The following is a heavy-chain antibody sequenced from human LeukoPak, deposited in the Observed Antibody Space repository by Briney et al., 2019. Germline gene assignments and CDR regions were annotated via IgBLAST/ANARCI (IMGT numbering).Heavy chain of an antibody. D-gene: IGHD2-21*01. CDR2: IYYSGST. Sequence: SETLSLTCTVSGGSISSSSYYWGWIRQPPGKGLEWIGSIYYSGSTYYNPSLKSRVTISVDTSKNQFSLKLSSVTAADTAVYYCARDVLWAAFDPWGQGTLVTVSS. J-gene: IGHJ5*02. V-gene: IGHV4-39*02. CDR3: ARDVLWAAFDP. CDR1: GGSISSSSYY.